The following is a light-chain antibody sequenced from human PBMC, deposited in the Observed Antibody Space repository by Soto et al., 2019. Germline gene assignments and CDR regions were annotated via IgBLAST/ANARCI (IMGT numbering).Light chain of an antibody. CDR2: GAS. CDR3: QQDDRSPRT. V-gene: IGKV3-20*01. Sequence: EIVLTQSPATLSLSPGERATLSCTASQSVSASYVAWYQQKPGQAPRLLIYGASKRATGIPDRISGSGSGTDFSLTISRVEPEDFAVYYCQQDDRSPRTFGQGTKLQIK. CDR1: QSVSASY. J-gene: IGKJ2*01.